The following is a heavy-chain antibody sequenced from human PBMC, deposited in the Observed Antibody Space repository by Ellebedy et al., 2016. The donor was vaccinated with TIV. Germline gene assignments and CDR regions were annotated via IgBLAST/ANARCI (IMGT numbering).Heavy chain of an antibody. CDR1: GFTFSTYW. V-gene: IGHV3-7*03. CDR2: IKQDGSRE. Sequence: GESLKISCAASGFTFSTYWMAWVRQAPGTGLEWVANIKQDGSRENYVDSVKGRFTISRDNAKNSLYLQMNSLKSEDTALYYCTTVWFFASDGSSHYGADVWGQGTTVTVSS. J-gene: IGHJ6*02. CDR3: TTVWFFASDGSSHYGADV. D-gene: IGHD2-15*01.